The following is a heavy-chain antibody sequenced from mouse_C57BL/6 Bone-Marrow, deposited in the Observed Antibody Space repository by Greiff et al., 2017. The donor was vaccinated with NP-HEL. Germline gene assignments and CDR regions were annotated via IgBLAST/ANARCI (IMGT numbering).Heavy chain of an antibody. Sequence: QVTLKVSGPGILQPSQTLSLTCSFSGFSLSTFGMGVGWIRQPSGKGLEWLAHIWWVDDKYYNPALKSRLTISKDTSKNQVFLKIANVDTADTATYYCARKIYYDYGGAMDYWGQGTSVTVSS. CDR3: ARKIYYDYGGAMDY. D-gene: IGHD2-4*01. CDR2: IWWVDDK. J-gene: IGHJ4*01. V-gene: IGHV8-8*01. CDR1: GFSLSTFGMG.